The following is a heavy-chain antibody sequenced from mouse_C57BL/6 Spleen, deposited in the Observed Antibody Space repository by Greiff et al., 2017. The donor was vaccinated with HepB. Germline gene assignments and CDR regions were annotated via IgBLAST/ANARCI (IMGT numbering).Heavy chain of an antibody. D-gene: IGHD2-4*01. CDR2: IRYDGSN. CDR3: ARLNYDQAMYY. J-gene: IGHJ4*01. V-gene: IGHV3-6*01. CDR1: GYSITSGYS. Sequence: VQLKESGPGLVKPSQSLSLTCSVTGYSITSGYSWNWIRQFPGNKLEWMGYIRYDGSNNYNPSLKNRISITRDTSKNQFFLKLNSVTTEDTATYYCARLNYDQAMYYWGQGTSVTVSS.